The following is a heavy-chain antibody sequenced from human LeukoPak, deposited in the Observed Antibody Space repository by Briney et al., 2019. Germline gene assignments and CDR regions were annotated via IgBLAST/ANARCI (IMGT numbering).Heavy chain of an antibody. CDR1: GFTFSIYW. Sequence: PGGSLRLSREASGFTFSIYWMSWVRQAPGKGLEWVANIKEDGSETYYVDSVKGRFTISRDNAKKSLHLQMNSLRAEDTAVYYCARDRGAVTTELDYWGQGTLVTVSS. CDR3: ARDRGAVTTELDY. CDR2: IKEDGSET. V-gene: IGHV3-7*01. D-gene: IGHD4-17*01. J-gene: IGHJ4*02.